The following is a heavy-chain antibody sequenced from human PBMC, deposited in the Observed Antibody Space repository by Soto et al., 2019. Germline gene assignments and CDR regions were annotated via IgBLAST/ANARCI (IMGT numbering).Heavy chain of an antibody. J-gene: IGHJ4*02. D-gene: IGHD3-10*01. Sequence: EVQLVESGGGLVKPGGSLRLSCAASGFTFSSYSMNWVRQAPGKGLEWVSSISSSSSYIYYADSVKGLFTISRDNAKNSLYLQMNSMRAEDTAVHYCANLGSGSYYNKVIPDQFVYWGQGTLVTVSS. CDR2: ISSSSSYI. CDR3: ANLGSGSYYNKVIPDQFVY. V-gene: IGHV3-21*01. CDR1: GFTFSSYS.